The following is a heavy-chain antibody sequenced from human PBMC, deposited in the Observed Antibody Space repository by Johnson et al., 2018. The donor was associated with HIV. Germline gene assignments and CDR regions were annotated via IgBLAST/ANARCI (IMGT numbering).Heavy chain of an antibody. J-gene: IGHJ3*02. CDR1: GFTFSSYA. Sequence: VQLVESGGGLVQPVGSLRLSCAASGFTFSSYAMHWVRQAPGKGLEWVVTISYDGSNKYYADSVKGRFTLSSDNSKNTLYLQMNSLRAEDTAVYYCARDRYYYGSGSRDAFDIWGQGTMVTVSS. D-gene: IGHD3-10*01. CDR3: ARDRYYYGSGSRDAFDI. CDR2: ISYDGSNK. V-gene: IGHV3-30-3*01.